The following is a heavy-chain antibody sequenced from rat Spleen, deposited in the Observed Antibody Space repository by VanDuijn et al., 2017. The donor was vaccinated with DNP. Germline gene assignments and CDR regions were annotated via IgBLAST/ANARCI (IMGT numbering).Heavy chain of an antibody. CDR1: GFTFSDYN. Sequence: EVQLVESGGGLVQPGRSLKLSCAASGFTFSDYNMAWVRQAPKKGLEWVGIIIYEGSRTYYRDSVKGRFTISRDNAKSTLYRQMNSRRSEDTATYYCASHTYYGYNFFVYWGQGVMVTVSS. CDR2: IIYEGSRT. CDR3: ASHTYYGYNFFVY. V-gene: IGHV5S10*01. J-gene: IGHJ2*01. D-gene: IGHD1-9*01.